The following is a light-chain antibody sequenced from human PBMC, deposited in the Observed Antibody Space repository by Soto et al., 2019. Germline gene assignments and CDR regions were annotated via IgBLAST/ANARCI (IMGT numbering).Light chain of an antibody. CDR3: QQYGDSPPT. Sequence: EIVLTQSPGTLSLSPGERATLSCRASQSVRSTYLAWYQHIPGQAPRLRIYGSSTRATGAPDRFSGSGSGTDFTLTITRLEPEDFAVYFCQQYGDSPPTFGQGTKVEIE. V-gene: IGKV3-20*01. CDR1: QSVRSTY. CDR2: GSS. J-gene: IGKJ1*01.